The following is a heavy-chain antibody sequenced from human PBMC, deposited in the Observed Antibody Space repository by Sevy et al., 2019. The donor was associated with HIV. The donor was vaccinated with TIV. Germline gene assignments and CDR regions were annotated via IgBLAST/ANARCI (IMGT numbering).Heavy chain of an antibody. Sequence: SETLSLTCTVSGDSMGSYYWTWIRQPPGKGLEWIGYLYDTGSTNYNPSLESRVTISIDTSNNQFSLNLSYVTAADTAVYYCAREGGLVDYGMDVWGQGITVTVSS. CDR1: GDSMGSYY. CDR2: LYDTGST. V-gene: IGHV4-59*01. CDR3: AREGGLVDYGMDV. D-gene: IGHD3-9*01. J-gene: IGHJ6*02.